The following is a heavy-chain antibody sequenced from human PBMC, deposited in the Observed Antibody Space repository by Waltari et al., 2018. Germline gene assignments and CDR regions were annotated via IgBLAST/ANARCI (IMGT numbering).Heavy chain of an antibody. V-gene: IGHV4-38-2*02. CDR2: IYHSGST. D-gene: IGHD3-16*01. CDR1: GYSISSGYY. J-gene: IGHJ5*02. Sequence: QVQLQESGPGLVKPSETLSLTCAVSGYSISSGYYWGWIRQPPGKGLEWIGSIYHSGSTYDNPSLKSRVTISVDTSKNQFSLKLSSVTAADTAVYYCAREWGPPPMITFGGTKLDWFDPWGQGTLVTVSS. CDR3: AREWGPPPMITFGGTKLDWFDP.